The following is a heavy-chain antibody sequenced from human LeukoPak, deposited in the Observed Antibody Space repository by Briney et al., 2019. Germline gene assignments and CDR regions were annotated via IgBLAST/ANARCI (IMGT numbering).Heavy chain of an antibody. J-gene: IGHJ3*02. V-gene: IGHV4-4*07. Sequence: SETLSLTCTVSGGSISSYYWSWIRQPAGKGLEWIGRIYTSGSTNYNPSLKSRVTISVDTSKNQFSLKLSSVTAADTAVYYCAGTYYDFWSGPEAFDIWGQGTMVTVSS. CDR3: AGTYYDFWSGPEAFDI. D-gene: IGHD3-3*01. CDR2: IYTSGST. CDR1: GGSISSYY.